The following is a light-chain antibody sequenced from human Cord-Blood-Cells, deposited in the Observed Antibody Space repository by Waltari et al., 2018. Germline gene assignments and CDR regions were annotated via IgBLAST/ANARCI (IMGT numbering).Light chain of an antibody. CDR1: SSDVGSYNL. CDR3: CSYAGSSTVV. CDR2: EVS. V-gene: IGLV2-23*02. Sequence: QSALTQPASVSGSPGQPITIPCTGTSSDVGSYNLVAWYQQHPGKAPKLMSYEVSKRPSGVSNRFSGCRSGNTASLTISGLQAEDEADYYCCSYAGSSTVVFGGGTKLAVL. J-gene: IGLJ2*01.